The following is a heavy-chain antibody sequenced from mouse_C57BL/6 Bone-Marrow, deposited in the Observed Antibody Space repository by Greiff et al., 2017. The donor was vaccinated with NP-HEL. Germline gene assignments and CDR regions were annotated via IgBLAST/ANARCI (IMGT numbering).Heavy chain of an antibody. Sequence: VQLQQSGAELARPGASVKLSCKASGYTFTSYGISWVKQRTGQGLEWIGEIYPRSGNTYYNEKFKGKATLTADKSSSTAYMELRSLTSEDSAVYFCATWDYYGSPYYFDYWGQGTTLTVSS. CDR3: ATWDYYGSPYYFDY. CDR2: IYPRSGNT. CDR1: GYTFTSYG. D-gene: IGHD1-1*01. J-gene: IGHJ2*01. V-gene: IGHV1-81*01.